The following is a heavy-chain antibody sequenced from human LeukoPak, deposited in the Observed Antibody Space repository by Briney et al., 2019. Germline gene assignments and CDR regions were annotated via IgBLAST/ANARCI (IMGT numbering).Heavy chain of an antibody. V-gene: IGHV1-69*13. CDR3: ARDHCSGGSCYNGMDV. D-gene: IGHD2-15*01. Sequence: SVKVSCKASGYTFTSYDISWVRQAPGQGLEWMGGIIPIFGTANYAQKFQGRVTITADESTSTAYMELSSLRSEDTAVYYCARDHCSGGSCYNGMDVWGQGTTVTVSS. CDR2: IIPIFGTA. J-gene: IGHJ6*02. CDR1: GYTFTSYD.